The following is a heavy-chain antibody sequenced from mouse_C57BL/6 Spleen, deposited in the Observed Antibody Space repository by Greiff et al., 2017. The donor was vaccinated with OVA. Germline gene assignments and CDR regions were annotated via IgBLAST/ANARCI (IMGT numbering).Heavy chain of an antibody. CDR2: IYPGDGDT. CDR3: ARELAWYFDV. D-gene: IGHD4-1*01. V-gene: IGHV1-82*01. Sequence: QVQLKQSGPELVKPGASVKLSCKASGYAFSSSWMNWVKQRPGKGLEWIGRIYPGDGDTNYNGKFKGKATLTADKSSSTAYMQLSSLTSEDSAVYFCARELAWYFDVWGTGTTVTVSS. J-gene: IGHJ1*03. CDR1: GYAFSSSW.